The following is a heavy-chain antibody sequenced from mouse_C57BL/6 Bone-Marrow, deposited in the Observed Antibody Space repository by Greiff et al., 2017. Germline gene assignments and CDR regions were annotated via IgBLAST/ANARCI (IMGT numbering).Heavy chain of an antibody. CDR1: GYTFTSYW. CDR2: IYPGSGST. D-gene: IGHD1-1*01. CDR3: ARESEPLLLRDY. J-gene: IGHJ2*01. Sequence: QVQLQQPGAELVKPGASVKMSCKASGYTFTSYWITWVKQRPGQGLEWIGDIYPGSGSTNYNEKFKSKATLTVDTSSSTAYMQLSSLTSEDSAVYYCARESEPLLLRDYWGQGTTLTVSS. V-gene: IGHV1-55*01.